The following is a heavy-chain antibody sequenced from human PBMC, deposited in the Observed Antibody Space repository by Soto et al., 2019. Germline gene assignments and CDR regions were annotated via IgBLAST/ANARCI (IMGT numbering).Heavy chain of an antibody. V-gene: IGHV3-53*01. D-gene: IGHD2-2*01. J-gene: IGHJ4*02. CDR1: GFNFDNSY. Sequence: LRLSCAASGFNFDNSYMSWVRQAPGKGLEWVAILYSGGKSYYAESVRGRFTISRDISKNTLDLQMNRLTADDTAVYYCSKNNVAPAFVGFEYWGQGTLVTVSS. CDR2: LYSGGKS. CDR3: SKNNVAPAFVGFEY.